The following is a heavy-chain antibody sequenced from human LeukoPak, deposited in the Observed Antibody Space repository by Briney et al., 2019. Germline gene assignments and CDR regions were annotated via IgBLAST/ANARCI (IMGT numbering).Heavy chain of an antibody. CDR2: IYYSGST. CDR3: ARDRCSSGRWEKGFDY. Sequence: PSETLSLTCTVSGGSISSYYWSWIRQPPGKGLEWIGYIYYSGSTNYNPSLKSRVTISVDTSKNQFSLKLSSVTAADTAVYYCARDRCSSGRWEKGFDYWGQGTLVTVSS. V-gene: IGHV4-59*01. J-gene: IGHJ4*02. CDR1: GGSISSYY. D-gene: IGHD6-19*01.